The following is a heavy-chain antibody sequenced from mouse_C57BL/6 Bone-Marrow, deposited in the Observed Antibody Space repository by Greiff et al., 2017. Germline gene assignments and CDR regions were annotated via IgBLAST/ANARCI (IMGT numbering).Heavy chain of an antibody. CDR3: ARDYGSSYWYFDV. V-gene: IGHV1-85*01. CDR1: GYTFTSYD. Sequence: QVQLQQSGPELVKPGASVKLSCKASGYTFTSYDINWVKQRPGQGLEWIGWIYPRDGSTKYNEKFKGKAPLTVDTSSSTAYMELHSLTSEDSAVYFGARDYGSSYWYFDVWGTGTAVTVSA. CDR2: IYPRDGST. D-gene: IGHD1-1*01. J-gene: IGHJ1*03.